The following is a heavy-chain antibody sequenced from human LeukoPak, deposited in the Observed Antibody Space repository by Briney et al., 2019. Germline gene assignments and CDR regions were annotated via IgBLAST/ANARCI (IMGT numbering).Heavy chain of an antibody. CDR3: ARGHSSDFDY. CDR1: GYTFTSYD. CDR2: MNPNSGNT. V-gene: IGHV1-8*01. J-gene: IGHJ4*02. Sequence: ASVKVSCKASGYTFTSYDTNWVRQATGQGLEWMGWMNPNSGNTGYAQKFQSRVTMTRNTSISTAYMELSSLRSEDTAVYYCARGHSSDFDYWGQGTLVTVSS.